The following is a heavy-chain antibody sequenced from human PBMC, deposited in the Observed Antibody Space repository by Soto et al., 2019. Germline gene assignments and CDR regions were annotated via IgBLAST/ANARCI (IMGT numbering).Heavy chain of an antibody. J-gene: IGHJ4*02. CDR1: GFSFSDYY. V-gene: IGHV3-11*01. Sequence: GGSPRLSCAASGFSFSDYYMSWIRQAPGKGLEWVSYSSSSENIIDYADSVKGRFTISRDNAKNSLYLQMNNLRAEDTAVYYCARKGNLPPDYWGQGTLVTVSS. CDR2: SSSSENII. CDR3: ARKGNLPPDY.